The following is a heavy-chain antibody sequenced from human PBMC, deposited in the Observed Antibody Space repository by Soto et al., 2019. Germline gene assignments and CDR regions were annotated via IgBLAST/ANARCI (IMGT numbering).Heavy chain of an antibody. Sequence: GGSLRLSCAASGFTFSSYWMHWVRQAPGKGLVWVSRINSDGSSTSYADSVKGRFTISRDNAKNTLYLQMNSLRAEDTAVYYCASTEAKSHYDYIWGSYRLEAFDIWGQGTMVTVSS. CDR1: GFTFSSYW. V-gene: IGHV3-74*01. J-gene: IGHJ3*02. D-gene: IGHD3-16*02. CDR3: ASTEAKSHYDYIWGSYRLEAFDI. CDR2: INSDGSST.